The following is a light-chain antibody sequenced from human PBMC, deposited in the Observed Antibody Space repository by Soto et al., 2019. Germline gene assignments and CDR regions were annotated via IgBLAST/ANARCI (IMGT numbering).Light chain of an antibody. CDR2: GAS. CDR1: QSVSSN. Sequence: EIVMTQSPATLSVYPGERATLSCRASQSVSSNLAWYQQKPGQAPRLLIYGASSRATGIPDRFSGSGSGTDFTLTISRLEPEDFAVYYCLQYGTFPRTFGQGTKVDIK. CDR3: LQYGTFPRT. V-gene: IGKV3-20*01. J-gene: IGKJ1*01.